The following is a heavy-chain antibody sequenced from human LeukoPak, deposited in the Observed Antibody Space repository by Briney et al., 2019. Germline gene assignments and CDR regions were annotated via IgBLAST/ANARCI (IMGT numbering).Heavy chain of an antibody. CDR1: GFTFSSYA. CDR2: ISYDGSNK. Sequence: GGSLRLSCAASGFTFSSYAMHWVRQAPGKGLEWVAVISYDGSNKYYADSVKGRFTISRDNSKNTLYLQMNSLRAEDTAVYYCAREDGYNRNFDYWGQGTLVTVSS. D-gene: IGHD5-24*01. CDR3: AREDGYNRNFDY. J-gene: IGHJ4*02. V-gene: IGHV3-30-3*01.